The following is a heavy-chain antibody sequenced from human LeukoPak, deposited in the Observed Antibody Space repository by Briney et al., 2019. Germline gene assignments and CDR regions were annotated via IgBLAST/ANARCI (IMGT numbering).Heavy chain of an antibody. CDR3: ARVYYGSGSSDY. CDR2: IYHSGST. Sequence: SETLSLTCAVSGYSISSGYYWGWIRQPPGKGLEWIGSIYHSGSTYYNPSLKSRLTISVDTSKNQFSLKLSSVTAADTAVCYCARVYYGSGSSDYWGQGTLVTVSS. D-gene: IGHD3-10*01. CDR1: GYSISSGYY. J-gene: IGHJ4*02. V-gene: IGHV4-38-2*01.